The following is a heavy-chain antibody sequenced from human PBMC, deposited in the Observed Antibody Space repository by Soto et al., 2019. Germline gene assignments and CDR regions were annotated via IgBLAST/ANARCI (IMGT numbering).Heavy chain of an antibody. D-gene: IGHD2-2*03. CDR2: IYGGGNGP. CDR1: GFTFSDFA. CDR3: AKMEGMDPWAYSFDY. J-gene: IGHJ4*02. Sequence: EVQVLESGGGLVQPGGSLRLSCAATGFTFSDFAMSWVRQAPGKGLEWVSRIYGGGNGPHYADSVKGRVTXXXDNSKXXXXXXXXXXXAEDTAVYYCAKMEGMDPWAYSFDYWGQGTLVTVSS. V-gene: IGHV3-23*01.